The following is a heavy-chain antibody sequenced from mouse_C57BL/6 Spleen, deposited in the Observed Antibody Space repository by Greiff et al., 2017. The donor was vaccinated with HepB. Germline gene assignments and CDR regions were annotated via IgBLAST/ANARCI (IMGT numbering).Heavy chain of an antibody. J-gene: IGHJ4*01. CDR3: ARSRPNSFYAMDD. CDR2: IDPSDSYT. Sequence: QVQLQQPGAELVKPGASVKLSCKASGYTFTSYWMQWVKQRPGQGLEWIGEIDPSDSYTNYNQKFKGKATLTVDTSSSTAYMQLSSLTSEDSAVYDCARSRPNSFYAMDDWGQGTSVTVSS. V-gene: IGHV1-50*01. CDR1: GYTFTSYW.